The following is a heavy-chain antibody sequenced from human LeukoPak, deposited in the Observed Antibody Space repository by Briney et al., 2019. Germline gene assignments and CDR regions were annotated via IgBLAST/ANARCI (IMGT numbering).Heavy chain of an antibody. J-gene: IGHJ6*02. D-gene: IGHD2-2*01. CDR2: IYYSGST. CDR1: GGSISSYY. V-gene: IGHV4-59*01. Sequence: SETLSLTCTVSGGSISSYYWSWLRQPPGKGLEWIGYIYYSGSTNYNPSLKSRVTISVDTSKNQFSLKLSSMTAADTAVYYCAGSYCSSISCYQYYYYGMDVWGQGTTVTVSS. CDR3: AGSYCSSISCYQYYYYGMDV.